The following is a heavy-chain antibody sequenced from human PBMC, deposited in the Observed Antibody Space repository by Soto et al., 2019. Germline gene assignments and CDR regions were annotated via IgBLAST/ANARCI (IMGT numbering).Heavy chain of an antibody. CDR1: GFTFSSYG. CDR2: IWYDGSNK. CDR3: ARDGPLYCSGASCYPRLEFVYYYYYGMDV. J-gene: IGHJ6*02. D-gene: IGHD2-15*01. V-gene: IGHV3-33*01. Sequence: SGFTFSSYGMHWFRQAPGKGLEWVAVIWYDGSNKYYADSVKGRFTISRDNSKNTLYLQMNSLRAEDTAVYYCARDGPLYCSGASCYPRLEFVYYYYYGMDVWGQGTTVTV.